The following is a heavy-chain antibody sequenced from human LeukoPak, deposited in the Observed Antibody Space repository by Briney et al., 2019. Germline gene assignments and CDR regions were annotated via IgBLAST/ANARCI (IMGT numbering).Heavy chain of an antibody. Sequence: ASVKVSCKASGYTFTSYYMHWVRQAPGQGLEWMGWISAYNGNTNYAQKLQGRVTMTTDTSTSTAYMELRSLRSDDTAVYYCARDRGVDPYYYYGMDVWGQGTTVTVSS. J-gene: IGHJ6*02. CDR1: GYTFTSYY. CDR2: ISAYNGNT. V-gene: IGHV1-18*04. CDR3: ARDRGVDPYYYYGMDV. D-gene: IGHD3-10*01.